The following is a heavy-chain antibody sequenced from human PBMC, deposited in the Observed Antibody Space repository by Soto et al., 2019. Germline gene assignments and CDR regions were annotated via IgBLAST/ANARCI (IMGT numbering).Heavy chain of an antibody. V-gene: IGHV3-15*01. D-gene: IGHD2-2*01. CDR1: EFTFSNSW. CDR3: TTEPLGYCSSSTCYDYFDY. CDR2: IKSKTDGGTT. Sequence: EVPLVESGGGLVKPGGSLRLSFAVSEFTFSNSWMSWVRQAPGKGLEWVGRIKSKTDGGTTDYGAPVKGRFFISRDDSKDTLFLQMASLKTEDTAVYYCTTEPLGYCSSSTCYDYFDYWGQGALVTVSS. J-gene: IGHJ4*02.